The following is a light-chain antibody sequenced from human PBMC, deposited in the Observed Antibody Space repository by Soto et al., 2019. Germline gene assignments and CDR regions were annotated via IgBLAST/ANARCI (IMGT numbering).Light chain of an antibody. Sequence: DIVMTQSPDSLAVSLGERATINCKSSQSVLYSSNNNNYLAWYQQKPGQPPKLLIYWAYTRKSGVPDRFSGSGSGTDFTLTISSLQAEDVAVYYCQQYYSTPFTFGGGTKVEIK. V-gene: IGKV4-1*01. CDR1: QSVLYSSNNNNY. CDR3: QQYYSTPFT. J-gene: IGKJ4*01. CDR2: WAY.